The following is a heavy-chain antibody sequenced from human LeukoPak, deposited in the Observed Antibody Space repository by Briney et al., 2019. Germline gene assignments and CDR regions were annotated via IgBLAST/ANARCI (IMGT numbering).Heavy chain of an antibody. V-gene: IGHV3-7*01. D-gene: IGHD5-24*01. J-gene: IGHJ6*03. CDR3: ARVRDGYKPPKLSSYYYMDV. CDR2: IKQVGSEK. CDR1: GFIIISYR. Sequence: GGSLRLSCAASGFIIISYRMSWVRQAPGKGLEWVANIKQVGSEKYYVDSVKGRFTISRDNAKNSLYLQMSSLRAEDTAVYYCARVRDGYKPPKLSSYYYMDVWGKGTTVTISS.